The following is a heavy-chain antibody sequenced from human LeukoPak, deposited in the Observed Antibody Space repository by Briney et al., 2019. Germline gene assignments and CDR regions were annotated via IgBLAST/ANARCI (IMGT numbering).Heavy chain of an antibody. D-gene: IGHD6-13*01. CDR1: GFTFSSYG. Sequence: GRSLRLSCAASGFTFSSYGMHWVRQAPGKGLEWVAVISYDGSNKYYADSVKGRFTISRDNSKNTLYLQMNSLRAEDTAVYYCAKDRGAAAGTFDYWGQGTLVTASS. V-gene: IGHV3-30*18. CDR2: ISYDGSNK. J-gene: IGHJ4*02. CDR3: AKDRGAAAGTFDY.